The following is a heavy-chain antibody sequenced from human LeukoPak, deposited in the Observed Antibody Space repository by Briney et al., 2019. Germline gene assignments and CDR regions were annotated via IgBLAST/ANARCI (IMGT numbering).Heavy chain of an antibody. D-gene: IGHD5-18*01. CDR2: VWFDGSKR. CDR1: GFIFSNSG. V-gene: IGHV3-33*01. CDR3: ARDFRRYSYGPVDY. J-gene: IGHJ4*02. Sequence: QTGGSLRLSCAASGFIFSNSGMHWVRRAPGKGLEWVAVVWFDGSKRYYADSVKGRFTISRDNSKNTLHLQMDSLRVEDTAMYFCARDFRRYSYGPVDYWGQGTLVTVSS.